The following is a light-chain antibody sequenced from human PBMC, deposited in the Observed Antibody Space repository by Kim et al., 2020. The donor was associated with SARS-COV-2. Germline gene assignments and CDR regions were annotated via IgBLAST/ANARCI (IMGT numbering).Light chain of an antibody. V-gene: IGKV3-11*01. CDR3: QQRSNWPPLT. J-gene: IGKJ4*01. Sequence: PGERATLSCRASQSVSTYLAWYQQKPGQPPRLLIYDASNRATGIPARFSGSGSGTDFTLTISSLEPEDFAVYYCQQRSNWPPLTFGGGTKVDIK. CDR2: DAS. CDR1: QSVSTY.